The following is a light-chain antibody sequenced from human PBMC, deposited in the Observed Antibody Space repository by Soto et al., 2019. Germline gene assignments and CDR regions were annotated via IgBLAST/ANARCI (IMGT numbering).Light chain of an antibody. Sequence: LTQPHSVSESPGKTVTISCTGTSSDIGGYNSVSWYQQHPGKAPRLMIYEVNKRPSGVPDRFSGSKSGYTASLTVSGLQTEDEAFYYCSSSAGIYHYLVFGGGTKLTVL. CDR1: SSDIGGYNS. J-gene: IGLJ3*02. CDR2: EVN. CDR3: SSSAGIYHYLV. V-gene: IGLV2-8*01.